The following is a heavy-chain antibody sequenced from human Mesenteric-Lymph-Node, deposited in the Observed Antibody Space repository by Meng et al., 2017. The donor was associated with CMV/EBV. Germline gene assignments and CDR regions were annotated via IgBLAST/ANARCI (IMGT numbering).Heavy chain of an antibody. CDR3: ATRAGITATGLTG. CDR2: INPNSGGT. CDR1: GYTFTGYY. V-gene: IGHV1-2*02. J-gene: IGHJ4*02. D-gene: IGHD1-20*01. Sequence: ASVKVSCKASGYTFTGYYMHWVRQAPGQGLEWMGWINPNSGGTNYAQKFQGRVTMTRDTSISTAYMELSRLRSDDTAVYYCATRAGITATGLTGWGQGTQVTVSS.